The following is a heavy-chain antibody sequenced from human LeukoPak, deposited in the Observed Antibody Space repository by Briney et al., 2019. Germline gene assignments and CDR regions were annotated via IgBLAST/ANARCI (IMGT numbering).Heavy chain of an antibody. D-gene: IGHD4-11*01. CDR3: ARGQDDYSSFYTWFDP. CDR2: IYYSGNT. CDR1: GGSISSGGYY. V-gene: IGHV4-31*03. Sequence: SETLSLTCTVSGGSISSGGYYWSWIRQHPGKGLEWIGYIYYSGNTYYSPSLKSRLTISIETSKNQFSLKLRSVTAADTAVYYCARGQDDYSSFYTWFDPWGRGTLVTVSS. J-gene: IGHJ5*02.